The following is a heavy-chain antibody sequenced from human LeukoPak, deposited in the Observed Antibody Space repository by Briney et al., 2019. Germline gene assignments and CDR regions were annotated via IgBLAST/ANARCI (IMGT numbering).Heavy chain of an antibody. V-gene: IGHV3-20*04. D-gene: IGHD3-22*01. CDR2: IIWNGNRT. Sequence: GGSLRLSCAASGFTFDDYDMSWVRQAPGEGLQWVSGIIWNGNRTGYADSVKGRFTISTDTIKNSLYLQVNGLRAAETALYYCARVVDRSAYGFDSWLGGTLVSVPS. J-gene: IGHJ5*01. CDR1: GFTFDDYD. CDR3: ARVVDRSAYGFDS.